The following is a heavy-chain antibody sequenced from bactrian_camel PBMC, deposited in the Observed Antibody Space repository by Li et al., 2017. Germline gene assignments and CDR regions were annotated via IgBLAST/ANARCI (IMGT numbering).Heavy chain of an antibody. Sequence: HVQLVESGGGSVQAGGSLRLSCAASGYSSNTFCMGWFRRVPGKEREGVAGIGIDGRTAYADSVKGRFTISRDNAKDTLYLLMNSLKIEDTAVYYCALGSSRQATMTARGKGTQVTVS. J-gene: IGHJ4*01. CDR2: IGIDGRT. V-gene: IGHV3S53*01. D-gene: IGHD3*01. CDR1: GYSSNTFC.